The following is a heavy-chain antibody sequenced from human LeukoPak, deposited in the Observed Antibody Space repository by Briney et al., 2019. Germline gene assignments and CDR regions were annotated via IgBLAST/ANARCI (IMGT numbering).Heavy chain of an antibody. CDR1: GYTFTSYY. Sequence: ASVKVSCKASGYTFTSYYMHWVRQAPGQGLEWMGIINPSGGSTSYAQKFQGRVTMTRDTSTSTVYMELSSLRSEGTAVYYCARVRRRWLRSGAFDIWGQGTMVTVSS. D-gene: IGHD5-12*01. J-gene: IGHJ3*02. CDR3: ARVRRRWLRSGAFDI. CDR2: INPSGGST. V-gene: IGHV1-46*01.